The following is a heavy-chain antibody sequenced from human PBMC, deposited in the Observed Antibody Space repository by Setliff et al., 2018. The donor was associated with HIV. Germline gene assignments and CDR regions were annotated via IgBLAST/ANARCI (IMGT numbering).Heavy chain of an antibody. V-gene: IGHV3-53*01. CDR2: IYAGGTT. CDR1: EFSVSGHY. D-gene: IGHD3-16*01. CDR3: ARGGANPSWFDS. J-gene: IGHJ5*01. Sequence: PGGSLRLSCAASEFSVSGHYMSWVRQAPGKGLEWVSVIYAGGTTYYADSVKGRFTISRDTSKNTLYLQMNSLRAGDTAVYYCARGGANPSWFDSWGQGTLVTVSS.